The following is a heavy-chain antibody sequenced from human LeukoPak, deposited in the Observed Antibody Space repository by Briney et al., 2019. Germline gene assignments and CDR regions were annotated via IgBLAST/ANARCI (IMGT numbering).Heavy chain of an antibody. V-gene: IGHV3-21*01. CDR2: ISSSSSYI. D-gene: IGHD2-2*01. CDR3: ARDIYQLLPLFDY. CDR1: GFTFSSYS. Sequence: PGGSLRLPCAASGFTFSSYSMNWVRQAPGKGLEWVSSISSSSSYIYYADSVKGRFTISRDNAKNSLYLQMNSLRAEDTAVYYCARDIYQLLPLFDYWGQGTLVTVSS. J-gene: IGHJ4*02.